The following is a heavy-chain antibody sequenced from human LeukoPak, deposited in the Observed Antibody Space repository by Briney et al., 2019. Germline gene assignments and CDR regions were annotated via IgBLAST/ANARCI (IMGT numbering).Heavy chain of an antibody. CDR2: IRYDGSNK. CDR1: GFTFSSYG. CDR3: TKDLGSGYDSEAFDI. V-gene: IGHV3-30*02. J-gene: IGHJ3*02. Sequence: GGSPRLSCAASGFTFSSYGMHWVRQAPGKGLEWVAFIRYDGSNKYYADSVKGRFTISRDNSKNTLYLQMNSLRAEDTAVYYCTKDLGSGYDSEAFDIWGQGTMVTVSS. D-gene: IGHD5-12*01.